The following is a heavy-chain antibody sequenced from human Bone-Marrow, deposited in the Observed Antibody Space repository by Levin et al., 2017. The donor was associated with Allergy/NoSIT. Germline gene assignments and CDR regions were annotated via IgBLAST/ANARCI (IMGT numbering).Heavy chain of an antibody. J-gene: IGHJ4*02. CDR1: GFTFSSYS. CDR3: ARDTTRGYYHFWSGYFDY. V-gene: IGHV3-48*01. Sequence: GESLKISCAASGFTFSSYSMNWVRQAPGKGLEWISYISSSSTTIYYADSLRGRFTISRDNAKNSLYLQMNSLRAEDTAVYYCARDTTRGYYHFWSGYFDYWGQGTLVTVSS. D-gene: IGHD3-3*01. CDR2: ISSSSTTI.